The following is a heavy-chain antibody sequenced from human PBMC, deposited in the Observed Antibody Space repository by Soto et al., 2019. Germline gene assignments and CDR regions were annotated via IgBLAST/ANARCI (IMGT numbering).Heavy chain of an antibody. CDR3: ARGYSYGYDRHWFDP. V-gene: IGHV1-18*01. CDR1: GYIFTSYG. CDR2: VSTYNGNT. Sequence: ASVKVSCKASGYIFTSYGISWVRQAPGQGLEWVGRVSTYNGNTKYAQKLQGRVTMTTDTSASIAYMELRSLRSDDTAVYYCARGYSYGYDRHWFDPWGQGTLVTVSS. D-gene: IGHD5-18*01. J-gene: IGHJ5*02.